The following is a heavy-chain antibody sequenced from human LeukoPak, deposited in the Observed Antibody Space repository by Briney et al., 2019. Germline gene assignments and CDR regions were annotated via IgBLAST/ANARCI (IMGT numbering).Heavy chain of an antibody. CDR2: IYGNNDK. J-gene: IGHJ5*02. D-gene: IGHD2-2*01. Sequence: SGPTLVNPTQTLTLTCTFSGFSLTTDAVVVGWVRQPPGKAPEWLSFIYGNNDKRYSPSLNSRLTITKDTSKNQVVLTMTDMDSVDTATYYCVHRTKVTSFDAWGQGTLVTVSS. CDR3: VHRTKVTSFDA. V-gene: IGHV2-5*01. CDR1: GFSLTTDAVV.